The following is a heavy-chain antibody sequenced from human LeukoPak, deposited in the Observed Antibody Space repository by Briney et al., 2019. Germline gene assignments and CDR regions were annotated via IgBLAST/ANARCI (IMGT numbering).Heavy chain of an antibody. V-gene: IGHV3-15*01. D-gene: IGHD3/OR15-3a*01. Sequence: PGGSLRLSCAASGFTFNNAWMIWVRQAPGKGLEWVGRIKRKGDDGTIDYAAPVKGRFTISRDDSKNTLYLQMNSLKSEDTAVYYCTAGTGRSDFDYWGQGTLVTVSS. CDR1: GFTFNNAW. CDR2: IKRKGDDGTI. J-gene: IGHJ4*02. CDR3: TAGTGRSDFDY.